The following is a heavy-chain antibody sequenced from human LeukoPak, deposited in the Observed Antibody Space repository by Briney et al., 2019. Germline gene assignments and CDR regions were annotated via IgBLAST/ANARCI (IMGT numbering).Heavy chain of an antibody. CDR2: ISAYNGNT. CDR3: ARDHSSGWYVGAFDI. Sequence: VASVKVSCTASGYTFTSYGISWVRQAPGQGLEWVGWISAYNGNTNYAQKLQGRVTMTTDTSTSTAYMELRSLRSDDTAVYYCARDHSSGWYVGAFDIWGQGTMVTVSS. J-gene: IGHJ3*02. CDR1: GYTFTSYG. D-gene: IGHD6-19*01. V-gene: IGHV1-18*01.